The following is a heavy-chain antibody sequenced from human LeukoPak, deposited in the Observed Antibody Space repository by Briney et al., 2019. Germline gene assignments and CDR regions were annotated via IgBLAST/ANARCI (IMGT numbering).Heavy chain of an antibody. CDR3: ARYLYGDSASYFDY. J-gene: IGHJ4*02. V-gene: IGHV2-70*01. CDR1: GFSLSTSGMC. CDR2: IDWDDNK. Sequence: SGPALVKPTQALTLTCTFSGFSLSTSGMCVSWISQPPGKALEWLALIDWDDNKYYNASLGTRLAISKDTSKNQAVLTMTNMDPVDTATYFCARYLYGDSASYFDYWGQGSLVIVSS. D-gene: IGHD4-17*01.